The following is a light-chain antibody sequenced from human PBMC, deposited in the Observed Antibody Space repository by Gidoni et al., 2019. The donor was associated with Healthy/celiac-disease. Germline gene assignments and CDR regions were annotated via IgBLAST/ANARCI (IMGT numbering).Light chain of an antibody. Sequence: DIQMTQSPFSLSASVGDRVTISCRASQGISNYSAWFQQKPGKAPKSLIYATSSLQRGVPSKFSGSGSGTDFTLTISSLQPEDFATYCCQQYNSYPRMCSFGQGTKLEIK. CDR3: QQYNSYPRMCS. CDR2: ATS. CDR1: QGISNY. J-gene: IGKJ2*04. V-gene: IGKV1-16*02.